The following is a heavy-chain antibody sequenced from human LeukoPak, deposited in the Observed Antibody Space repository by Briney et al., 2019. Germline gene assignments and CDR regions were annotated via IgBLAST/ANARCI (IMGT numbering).Heavy chain of an antibody. CDR3: ARDDDWSVDY. D-gene: IGHD3-3*01. CDR1: GFTFSSYG. Sequence: GGSLRLSCAASGFTFSSYGMHWVRQAPGKGLEWVAVISYDGSNKYYADSVKGRFTISRDNSKNTLYLQMNSLRAEDTAVYYCARDDDWSVDYWGQGTLVTVSS. V-gene: IGHV3-30*03. CDR2: ISYDGSNK. J-gene: IGHJ4*02.